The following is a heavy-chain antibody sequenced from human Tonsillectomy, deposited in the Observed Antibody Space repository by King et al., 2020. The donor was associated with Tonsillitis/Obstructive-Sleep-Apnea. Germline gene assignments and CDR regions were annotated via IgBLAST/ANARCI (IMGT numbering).Heavy chain of an antibody. CDR2: INHSGST. Sequence: VQLQQWGAGLLKPSETLSLTCAVYGGSFSGYYWSWIRQPPGKGLEWIGEINHSGSTNYNPSLKSRFTISVDTSKNQFSLKLSSVTAADTAVYYCASDRADIVVVPAAPPSFDYWGQGTLVTVSS. V-gene: IGHV4-34*01. D-gene: IGHD2-2*01. CDR3: ASDRADIVVVPAAPPSFDY. CDR1: GGSFSGYY. J-gene: IGHJ4*02.